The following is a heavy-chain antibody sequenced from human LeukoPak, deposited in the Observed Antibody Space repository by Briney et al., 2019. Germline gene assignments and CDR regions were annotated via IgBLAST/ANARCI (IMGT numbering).Heavy chain of an antibody. D-gene: IGHD3-16*01. CDR3: ARGGISGGGALDI. CDR1: GYTFTSYD. Sequence: ASVKVSCKASGYTFTSYDISWVRQAPGQGLEWMGWISAYNGNTNYEQKFQGRVTMTTETSSSTVYMELMSLRSDDTAVYYCARGGISGGGALDIWGQGKTVTVSS. CDR2: ISAYNGNT. V-gene: IGHV1-18*01. J-gene: IGHJ3*02.